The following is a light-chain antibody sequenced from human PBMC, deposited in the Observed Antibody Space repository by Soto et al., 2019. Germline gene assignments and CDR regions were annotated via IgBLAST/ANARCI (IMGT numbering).Light chain of an antibody. V-gene: IGLV2-23*01. CDR2: EGS. Sequence: QSALTQPASVSGSPGQSITISCTGTSSDVGSYNLVSWYQQKPGKGPKLMIFEGSKWPSGVSNRFSGSKSGNTASLTISGLQAEDEADYYCCSLSGSSSYVFGTGTQLTVL. J-gene: IGLJ1*01. CDR1: SSDVGSYNL. CDR3: CSLSGSSSYV.